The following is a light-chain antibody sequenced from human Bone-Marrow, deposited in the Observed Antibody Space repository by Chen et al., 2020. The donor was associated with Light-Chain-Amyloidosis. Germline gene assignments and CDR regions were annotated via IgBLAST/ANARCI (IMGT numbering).Light chain of an antibody. V-gene: IGKV1-5*03. J-gene: IGKJ1*01. CDR2: KSS. CDR3: QQYNSLPWT. Sequence: DIQMTQSPSTLSASDGDRVTITCRASQSINNWLAWYQQKPGKAPKLLLYKSSTLERGVPSKFSGSGSGTEFTLTISSLQPDDFATYYCQQYNSLPWTFGPGTKVEI. CDR1: QSINNW.